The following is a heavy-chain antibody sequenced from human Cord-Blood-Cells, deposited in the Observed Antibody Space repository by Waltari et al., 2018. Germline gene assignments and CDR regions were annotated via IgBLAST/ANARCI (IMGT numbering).Heavy chain of an antibody. D-gene: IGHD3-3*01. CDR1: GGSFSGYY. CDR2: INHRRNT. J-gene: IGHJ5*02. CDR3: ARGAKYYDFWSGYYSNWFDP. Sequence: QVQLQQWGAGLLKPSETLSLTCAVYGGSFSGYYWSWIRQPHGKGLGWIGEINHRRNTNTNPSLKRRVTISVDTSKNQFCLKLSSVTAADTAVYYCARGAKYYDFWSGYYSNWFDPWGQGTLVTVSS. V-gene: IGHV4-34*01.